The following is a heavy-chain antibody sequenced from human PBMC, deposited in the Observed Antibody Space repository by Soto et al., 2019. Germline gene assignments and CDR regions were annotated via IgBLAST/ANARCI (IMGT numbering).Heavy chain of an antibody. CDR3: ARDRRILEGLLFHHYYGLEF. J-gene: IGHJ6*02. D-gene: IGHD3-3*01. CDR1: GFTFSSYW. V-gene: IGHV3-74*01. CDR2: INSDGSST. Sequence: GGSLRLSCTASGFTFSSYWMHWVRQVPGKGLVWVSRINSDGSSTSYADSVKGRFTISRDNAKNTLYLQMNSLRAEDTAVYYWARDRRILEGLLFHHYYGLEFCAQGPTVTGSS.